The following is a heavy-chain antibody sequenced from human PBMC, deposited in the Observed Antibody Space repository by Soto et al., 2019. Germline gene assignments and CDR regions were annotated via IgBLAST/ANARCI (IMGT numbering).Heavy chain of an antibody. CDR2: IISNDDK. CDR3: ARALFYSDSDGYYFEFDY. V-gene: IGHV2-26*01. Sequence: GSGPTLVKPTETLTLTCSVSGFSLTDTRMGGSWSRQAPGRSLDWLAHIISNDDKSYSTTLKSWLTISKDTSKSQVVLRMTNMDPVDTGRYYCARALFYSDSDGYYFEFDYWGPGTLVTVSS. CDR1: GFSLTDTRMG. D-gene: IGHD3-22*01. J-gene: IGHJ4*02.